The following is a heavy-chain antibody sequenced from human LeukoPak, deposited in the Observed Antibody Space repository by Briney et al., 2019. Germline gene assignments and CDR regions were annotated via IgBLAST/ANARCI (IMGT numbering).Heavy chain of an antibody. CDR1: GFTFSSYS. CDR3: ASLAARSFLYYYYMDV. D-gene: IGHD6-6*01. J-gene: IGHJ6*03. Sequence: GGSLRLSCAASGFTFSSYSMNWVRQAPGKGLERVSSISSSSSYIYYADSVKGRFTISRDNAKNSLYLQMNSLRAEDTAVYYCASLAARSFLYYYYMDVWGKGTTVTVSS. CDR2: ISSSSSYI. V-gene: IGHV3-21*01.